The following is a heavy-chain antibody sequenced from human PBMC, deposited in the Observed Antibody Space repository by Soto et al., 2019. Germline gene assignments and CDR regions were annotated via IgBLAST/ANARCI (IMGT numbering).Heavy chain of an antibody. J-gene: IGHJ4*02. CDR1: DGSSRNFY. CDR2: IYYSGST. Sequence: PLVTLSVTWSVSDGSSRNFYGSWIRQPPGKGLEWIGYIYYSGSTNYNPSLKSRVTISVDTSKNQFSLKLSSVTAADTAVYYCARAGYYYDSSGYYDYWGQGTLVTVSS. D-gene: IGHD3-22*01. CDR3: ARAGYYYDSSGYYDY. V-gene: IGHV4-59*01.